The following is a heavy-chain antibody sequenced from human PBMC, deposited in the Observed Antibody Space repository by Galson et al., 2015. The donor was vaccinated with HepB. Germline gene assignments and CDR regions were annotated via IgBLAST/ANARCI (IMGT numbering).Heavy chain of an antibody. Sequence: SLRLSCAASGFNFRSYAMNWVRQAPGKGLEWVAVISYDGSSKHYADSVKGRLTISRDNSKNTLYLEMDSLRAEDTAVYYCARAKVLHNYDSSGHYLVPRAFDIWGRGTMVTVTS. CDR1: GFNFRSYA. D-gene: IGHD3-22*01. J-gene: IGHJ3*02. V-gene: IGHV3-30-3*01. CDR2: ISYDGSSK. CDR3: ARAKVLHNYDSSGHYLVPRAFDI.